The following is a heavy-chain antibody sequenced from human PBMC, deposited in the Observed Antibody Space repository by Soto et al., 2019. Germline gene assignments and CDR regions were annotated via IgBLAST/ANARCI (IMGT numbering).Heavy chain of an antibody. CDR2: IYHSGST. D-gene: IGHD6-6*01. CDR3: ARVGIVARRIRPRPENWFHP. V-gene: IGHV4-30-2*01. CDR1: VGSISSGGYS. J-gene: IGHJ5*02. Sequence: TLSLTCAFSVGSISSGGYSCSWIRQPPWKGLEWIGYIYHSGSTYYNPSLKSRVTISVDRSKNQFSLKLSSVTAADTAVYYCARVGIVARRIRPRPENWFHPWGQGTRVNVS.